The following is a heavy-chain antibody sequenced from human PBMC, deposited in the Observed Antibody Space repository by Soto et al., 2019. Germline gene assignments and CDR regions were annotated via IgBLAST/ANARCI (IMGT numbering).Heavy chain of an antibody. CDR2: IIPIFGTA. Sequence: ASVKVSCKASGGTFSSYAISWVRQAPGQGLEWMGGIIPIFGTANYAQKFQGRVTITADESTSTAYMELSSLRSEDTAVYYCARQEGYYYESTYYFDYWGQGTLVTVSS. CDR1: GGTFSSYA. J-gene: IGHJ4*02. D-gene: IGHD3-22*01. CDR3: ARQEGYYYESTYYFDY. V-gene: IGHV1-69*13.